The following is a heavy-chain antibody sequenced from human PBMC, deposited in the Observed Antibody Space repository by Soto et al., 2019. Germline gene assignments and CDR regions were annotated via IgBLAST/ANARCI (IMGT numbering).Heavy chain of an antibody. CDR2: INAANGDT. D-gene: IGHD6-13*01. Sequence: ASLQVYCKSSGYTFTSYGIHWVRQAPGQRLEWMGWINAANGDTKYSPKFQGRVTITRDTSASTAYMELSSLRSEDTAVYYCVRRHVSATGIDWFDPWGQGTLVTVSS. V-gene: IGHV1-3*01. J-gene: IGHJ5*02. CDR1: GYTFTSYG. CDR3: VRRHVSATGIDWFDP.